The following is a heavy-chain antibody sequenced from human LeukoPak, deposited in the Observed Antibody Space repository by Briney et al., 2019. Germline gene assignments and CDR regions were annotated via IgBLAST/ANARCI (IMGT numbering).Heavy chain of an antibody. CDR3: AAFDIVVVPAAIIDYYYYYMDV. V-gene: IGHV1-2*06. CDR2: INPNSGGT. CDR1: GYTFTGYY. Sequence: ASVKASCKASGYTFTGYYMHWVRQAPGQGLEWMGRINPNSGGTNYAQKFQGRVTMTRDTSISTAYMELSRLRSDDTAVYYCAAFDIVVVPAAIIDYYYYYMDVWGKGTTVTVSS. D-gene: IGHD2-2*02. J-gene: IGHJ6*03.